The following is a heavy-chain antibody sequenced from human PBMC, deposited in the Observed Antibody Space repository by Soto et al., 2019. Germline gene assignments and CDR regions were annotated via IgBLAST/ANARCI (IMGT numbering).Heavy chain of an antibody. J-gene: IGHJ6*03. Sequence: SVKVSCKASGGTFSSYTISWVRQAPGQGLEWMGRIIPILGIANYAQKFQGRVTITADKSTSTAYMELSSLRSEDTAVYYCARVLKSIAAAGRYYYYYMDVWGKGTTVTVSS. CDR2: IIPILGIA. V-gene: IGHV1-69*02. CDR1: GGTFSSYT. CDR3: ARVLKSIAAAGRYYYYYMDV. D-gene: IGHD6-13*01.